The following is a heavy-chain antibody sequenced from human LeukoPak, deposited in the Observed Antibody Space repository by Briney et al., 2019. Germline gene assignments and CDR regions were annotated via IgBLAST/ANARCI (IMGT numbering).Heavy chain of an antibody. CDR2: IYYSGST. Sequence: SQTLSLTCTVSGGSISNYYWSWIRQPPGKGLEWIGYIYYSGSTNYNPSLKSRVTISVDTSKNQFSLKLSSVTAADTAVYYCARGLVVTAIPFDYWGQGTLVTVSS. D-gene: IGHD2-21*02. CDR3: ARGLVVTAIPFDY. J-gene: IGHJ4*02. V-gene: IGHV4-59*01. CDR1: GGSISNYY.